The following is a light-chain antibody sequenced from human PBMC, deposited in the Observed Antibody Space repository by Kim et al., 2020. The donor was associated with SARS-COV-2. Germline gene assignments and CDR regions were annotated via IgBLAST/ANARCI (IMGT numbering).Light chain of an antibody. Sequence: EIVLTQSPGTLSLSPGERATLSCRASQSVSSSYLAWYQQKPGQAPRLLIYATSSRATGIPDRFRGGGSGTDFTLTISRLEPEDFAVYYCQQYASSPRTFGQGTKLEI. J-gene: IGKJ2*01. CDR2: ATS. CDR3: QQYASSPRT. CDR1: QSVSSSY. V-gene: IGKV3-20*01.